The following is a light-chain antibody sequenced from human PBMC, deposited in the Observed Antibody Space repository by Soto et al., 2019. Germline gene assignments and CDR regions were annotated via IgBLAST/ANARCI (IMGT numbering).Light chain of an antibody. J-gene: IGKJ2*01. V-gene: IGKV1-27*01. Sequence: DIQMTQSPSSLSASVGDRVTITCRASQGISNYLAWYQQRPGQVPKLLIYGAFTLQSGVPSRFSGSGAGTDFTLTISSRQPEDGATYYCQNYNSAPYAFGQGTHLENK. CDR2: GAF. CDR3: QNYNSAPYA. CDR1: QGISNY.